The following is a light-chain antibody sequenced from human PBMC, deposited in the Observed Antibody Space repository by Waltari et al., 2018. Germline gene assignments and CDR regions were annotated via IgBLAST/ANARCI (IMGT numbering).Light chain of an antibody. CDR2: RNN. CDR1: SPNIGSNY. Sequence: HSVLTQPPSASGTPGQRVTISCSGSSPNIGSNYVYWYQQLPGTAPKLLIYRNNQRPSGVPDRFSGSKSGTSASLAISGLRSEDEADYYCATWDDSLSGPVFGGGTKLTVL. V-gene: IGLV1-47*01. CDR3: ATWDDSLSGPV. J-gene: IGLJ3*02.